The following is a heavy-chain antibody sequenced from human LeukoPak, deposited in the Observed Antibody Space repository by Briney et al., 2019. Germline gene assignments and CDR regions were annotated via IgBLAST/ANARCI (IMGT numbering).Heavy chain of an antibody. Sequence: GGSLRLSCTASGFPFRSYWMSWVRPAPGKGLEWVGRIKSTLDGGTTDLAAPVKDRFTVSRDDSKETLYLQMNSLKTEDTAIYYCTTGGNVIVAGTRAFDIWGQGTMVTVSS. V-gene: IGHV3-15*01. CDR1: GFPFRSYW. CDR3: TTGGNVIVAGTRAFDI. CDR2: IKSTLDGGTT. J-gene: IGHJ3*02. D-gene: IGHD6-19*01.